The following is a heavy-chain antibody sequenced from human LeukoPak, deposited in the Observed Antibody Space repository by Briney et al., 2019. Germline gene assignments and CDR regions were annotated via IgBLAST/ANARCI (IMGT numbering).Heavy chain of an antibody. D-gene: IGHD6-19*01. CDR1: GGSFSDYY. CDR2: INHSGST. V-gene: IGHV4-34*01. CDR3: ARGKKKRDSSAWYWYFDL. J-gene: IGHJ2*01. Sequence: PSETLSLTCAVYGGSFSDYYWSWIRQPPGKGLEWIGEINHSGSTNYNPSLKSRVTISVDTSKNQFSLKLSSVTAADTAVYYCARGKKKRDSSAWYWYFDLWGRGTLVTVSS.